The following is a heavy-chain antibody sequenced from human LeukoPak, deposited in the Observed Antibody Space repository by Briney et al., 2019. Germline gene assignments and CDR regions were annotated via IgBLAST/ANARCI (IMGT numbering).Heavy chain of an antibody. D-gene: IGHD3-3*01. CDR1: ASVFSRLT. V-gene: IGHV3-21*01. J-gene: IGHJ5*01. CDR3: ASTVHGSTSDSEGYYPKWFDT. Sequence: GGSLRLSCSAYASVFSRLTMNWFRQSPGKGLEWVSTISTSSNYIFDTDSVKGRFNISRDNTKNSLFLDMTRLRDEDTAVYYCASTVHGSTSDSEGYYPKWFDTWGQGTVVTVSS. CDR2: ISTSSNYI.